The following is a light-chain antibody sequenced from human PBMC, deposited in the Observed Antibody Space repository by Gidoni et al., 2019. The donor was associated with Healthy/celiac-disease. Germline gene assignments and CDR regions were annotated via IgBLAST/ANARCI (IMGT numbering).Light chain of an antibody. CDR3: QQYNNWPPLFT. Sequence: EILMTHSAATLSVSPGKRATLSCRASQSVSSNLAWYQQKPGQAPRLLIYGASTRATGIPARFSGSGSGTEFTLTISLQSEDFAVYYCQQYNNWPPLFTFGPGTKVDIK. CDR2: GAS. J-gene: IGKJ3*01. CDR1: QSVSSN. V-gene: IGKV3D-15*01.